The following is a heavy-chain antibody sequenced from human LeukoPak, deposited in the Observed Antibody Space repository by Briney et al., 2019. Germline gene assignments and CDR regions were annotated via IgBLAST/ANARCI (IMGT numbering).Heavy chain of an antibody. J-gene: IGHJ4*02. CDR1: GFTFSSYA. Sequence: GRSLRLSCAASGFTFSSYAMPWVRQAPGKGLEWVAVISYDGSNKYYADSVKGRFTISRDNSKNTLYLQMNSLRAEDTAVYYCASILGYCTNGVCSDYWGQGTLVTVSS. CDR2: ISYDGSNK. D-gene: IGHD2-8*01. CDR3: ASILGYCTNGVCSDY. V-gene: IGHV3-30-3*01.